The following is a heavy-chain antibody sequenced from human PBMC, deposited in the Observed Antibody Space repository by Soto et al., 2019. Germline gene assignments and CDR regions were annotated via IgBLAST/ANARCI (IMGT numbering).Heavy chain of an antibody. J-gene: IGHJ4*01. V-gene: IGHV3-30-3*01. CDR2: ISYDGSNK. CDR3: ARDFGLGGSSGFDY. D-gene: IGHD2-15*01. CDR1: GFTFSSYA. Sequence: QVQLVESGGGVVQPGRSLRLSCAASGFTFSSYAMHWVRQAPGKGLEWVAVISYDGSNKYYADYVKGRFTISRDNFKNPLYLQMNSLRAEDRAVYYCARDFGLGGSSGFDYCGHGTLVTVSS.